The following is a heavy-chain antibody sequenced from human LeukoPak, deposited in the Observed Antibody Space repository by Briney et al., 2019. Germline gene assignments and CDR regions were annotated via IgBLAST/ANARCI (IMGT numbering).Heavy chain of an antibody. Sequence: SVKVSCKASGGTFSSYAISWVRQAPGQGLEWMGRIIPIFGIANYAQKFQGRVTITADKSTSTAYMELSSLRSEDTAVYYCARVYSGYDSHFDYWGRGTLVTVSS. J-gene: IGHJ4*02. V-gene: IGHV1-69*04. CDR1: GGTFSSYA. D-gene: IGHD5-12*01. CDR3: ARVYSGYDSHFDY. CDR2: IIPIFGIA.